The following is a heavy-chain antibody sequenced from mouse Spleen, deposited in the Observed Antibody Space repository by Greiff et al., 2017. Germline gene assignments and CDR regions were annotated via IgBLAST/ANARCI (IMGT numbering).Heavy chain of an antibody. CDR2: IHPNSGST. D-gene: IGHD3-1*01. Sequence: QVQLQQPGAELVKPGASVKLSCKASGYTFTSYWMHWVKQRPGQGLEWIGMIHPNSGSTNYNEKFKSKATLTVDKSSSTAYMQLSSLTSEDSAVYYCAREGLGQWGFAYWGQGTLVTVSA. V-gene: IGHV1-64*01. CDR1: GYTFTSYW. J-gene: IGHJ3*01. CDR3: AREGLGQWGFAY.